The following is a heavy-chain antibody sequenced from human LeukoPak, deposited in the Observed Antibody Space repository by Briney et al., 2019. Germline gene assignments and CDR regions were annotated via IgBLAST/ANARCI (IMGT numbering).Heavy chain of an antibody. CDR2: IYYSGST. D-gene: IGHD6-13*01. J-gene: IGHJ6*02. CDR3: ARDPSIAAAGSYYYYGMDV. Sequence: SETLSLTCTVPGGSISSSSYYWGWIRQPPGKGLEWIGSIYYSGSTYYNPSLKSRVTISVDTSKNQFSLKLSSVTAADTAVYYCARDPSIAAAGSYYYYGMDVWGQGTTVTVSS. CDR1: GGSISSSSYY. V-gene: IGHV4-39*07.